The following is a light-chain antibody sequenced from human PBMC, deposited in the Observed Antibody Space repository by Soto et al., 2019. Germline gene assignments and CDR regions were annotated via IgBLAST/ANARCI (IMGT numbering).Light chain of an antibody. CDR3: SSYTTSSTPVV. Sequence: QSVLTQPASVSGSPGQPITISCSGTSSDIGGYNYVSWYQHHPGKAPKLIIYDVINRPSGVSNRFSGSKSANTASLTISGLPAEDEADYFCSSYTTSSTPVVFGGGTKLTVL. V-gene: IGLV2-14*03. CDR2: DVI. CDR1: SSDIGGYNY. J-gene: IGLJ2*01.